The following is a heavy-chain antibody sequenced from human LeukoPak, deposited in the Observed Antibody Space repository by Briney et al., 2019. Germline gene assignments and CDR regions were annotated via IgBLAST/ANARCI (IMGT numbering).Heavy chain of an antibody. CDR1: GFTVSSNY. J-gene: IGHJ3*02. Sequence: GGSLRLSCAASGFTVSSNYMNWVRQAPGKGLEWVSVIYSGGSTYYADSVKGRFTISRDNSKNTLYLQMNSLRSEDTAVYYCARDGYGDYYAFDIWGQGTMVTVSS. D-gene: IGHD4-17*01. CDR3: ARDGYGDYYAFDI. V-gene: IGHV3-53*05. CDR2: IYSGGST.